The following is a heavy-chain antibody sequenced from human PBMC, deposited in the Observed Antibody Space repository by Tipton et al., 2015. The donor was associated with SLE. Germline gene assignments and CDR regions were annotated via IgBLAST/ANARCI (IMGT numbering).Heavy chain of an antibody. Sequence: GSLRLFCAASGFTFSDYSMNWVRQAPGEGLEWVSSICPRSTYIYYADSVKGRFTISRDNAKNSLYLQLKSLRAEDTAVYYCARLGGDGQYYLDHWGQGTLVTVSS. J-gene: IGHJ4*02. CDR1: GFTFSDYS. CDR2: ICPRSTYI. D-gene: IGHD2-21*01. V-gene: IGHV3-21*03. CDR3: ARLGGDGQYYLDH.